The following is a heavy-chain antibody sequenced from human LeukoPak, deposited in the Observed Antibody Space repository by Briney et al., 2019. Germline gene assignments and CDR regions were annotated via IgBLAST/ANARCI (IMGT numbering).Heavy chain of an antibody. CDR1: GFTFSSYS. CDR3: ARVRVVVTDHDAFDI. CDR2: ISSSSSYI. Sequence: PGGSLRLSCAASGFTFSSYSMNWVRQAPGKGLEWVSSISSSSSYIYYADSVKGRFTISRDNAKNSLYLQMNSLRAEDTVVYYCARVRVVVTDHDAFDIWGQGTMVTVSS. D-gene: IGHD2-21*02. V-gene: IGHV3-21*01. J-gene: IGHJ3*02.